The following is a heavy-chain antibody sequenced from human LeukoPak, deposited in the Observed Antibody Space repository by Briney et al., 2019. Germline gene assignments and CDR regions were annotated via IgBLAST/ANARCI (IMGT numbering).Heavy chain of an antibody. CDR2: IYPGDSDT. Sequence: GESLKISCKTSGYNFLTFWIAWVRQTPGKGLEWMGVIYPGDSDTRYSPSFQGQVTISVDVSLSTAYLQWRSLRASDTAMYYCARLLDYDSTYYYMDVWGMGTSVTVS. CDR3: ARLLDYDSTYYYMDV. V-gene: IGHV5-51*01. J-gene: IGHJ6*03. CDR1: GYNFLTFW. D-gene: IGHD4-17*01.